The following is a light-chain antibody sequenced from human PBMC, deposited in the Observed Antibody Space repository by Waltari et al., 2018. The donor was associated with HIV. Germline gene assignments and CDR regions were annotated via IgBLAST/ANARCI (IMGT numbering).Light chain of an antibody. J-gene: IGLJ2*01. CDR3: CSYAGNSIP. V-gene: IGLV2-23*02. Sequence: QSALTQPASVSGSFGQSITISCTGTSSDGGRYNLVSWYQHHPGKAPKLIIYEVSKRPSGVSNRFSGSKSGNTASLTVSGLQAEDEADYYCCSYAGNSIPFGGGTKLTVL. CDR2: EVS. CDR1: SSDGGRYNL.